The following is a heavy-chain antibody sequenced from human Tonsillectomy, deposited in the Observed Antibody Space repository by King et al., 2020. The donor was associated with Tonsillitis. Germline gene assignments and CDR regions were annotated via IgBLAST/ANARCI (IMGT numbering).Heavy chain of an antibody. D-gene: IGHD4-17*01. CDR2: IDPNSGDT. V-gene: IGHV1-2*02. CDR3: ARSTLTTLTLYYSSGLDV. CDR1: GYIFTDYY. J-gene: IGHJ6*02. Sequence: QLVQSGAEVKKPGASVKVSCKASGYIFTDYYMHWVRQAPGRGLECMGWIDPNSGDTNYAHKFQGRVTIARDTTIRTAYMELSRLRSDDTAVYYCARSTLTTLTLYYSSGLDVWGQGTTVTVSS.